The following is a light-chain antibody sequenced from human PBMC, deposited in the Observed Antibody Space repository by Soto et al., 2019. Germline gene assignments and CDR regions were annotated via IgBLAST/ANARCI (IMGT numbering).Light chain of an antibody. CDR2: GVS. CDR1: SSDVGGYKH. V-gene: IGLV2-14*01. CDR3: SSYTSSSTHV. J-gene: IGLJ1*01. Sequence: QSALTQPASVSGSPGQSITISFTGTSSDVGGYKHVSWYQQHPGKAPKLMIYGVSNRPSGVSNRFSGSKSGNTDSLPISGLQAEDEADYYWSSYTSSSTHVFGTWTKLTVL.